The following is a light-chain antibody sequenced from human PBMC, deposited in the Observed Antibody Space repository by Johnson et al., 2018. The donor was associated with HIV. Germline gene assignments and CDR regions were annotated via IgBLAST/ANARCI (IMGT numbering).Light chain of an antibody. CDR1: SSNIGNNY. CDR2: DNN. CDR3: GTWDSSLSVYV. V-gene: IGLV1-51*01. J-gene: IGLJ1*01. Sequence: QSVLTQPPSVSAAPGQTVTISCSGSSSNIGNNYVSWYQQLPGTAPKLLIYDNNKRPSGIPDRFSSSQSGTSATLAITGLQTGDEADYYCGTWDSSLSVYVLGTGTKVTVL.